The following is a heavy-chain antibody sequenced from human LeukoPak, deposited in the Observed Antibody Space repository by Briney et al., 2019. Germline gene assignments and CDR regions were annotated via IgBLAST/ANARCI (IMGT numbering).Heavy chain of an antibody. CDR2: ISVDGGDI. J-gene: IGHJ3*01. D-gene: IGHD4-23*01. CDR3: GKDPNGNFIGAFDF. Sequence: PGGSLRLSCAASRFAFHNYAMTWIRQAPERGLEWVSSISVDGGDIKYTASAKGRFTISRDNSKGTLYLQMDSLRVEDTAVYYCGKDPNGNFIGAFDFWGQGTMVTVSS. V-gene: IGHV3-23*01. CDR1: RFAFHNYA.